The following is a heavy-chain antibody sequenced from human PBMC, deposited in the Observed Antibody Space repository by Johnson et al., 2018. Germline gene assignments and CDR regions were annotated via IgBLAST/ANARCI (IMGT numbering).Heavy chain of an antibody. CDR1: GFTFSTYA. CDR2: INTRGDST. V-gene: IGHV3-23*05. J-gene: IGHJ4*02. D-gene: IGHD1-26*01. Sequence: VQLQESVGGLVQPGGSLRLSCVASGFTFSTYAMHWVRPAPGKGLEWVSGINTRGDSTYQADSGKGRFTLSRDNSKKMLYLQLNSLRAEDTAVYYCAKVGVQYSGSLRNYFDYWGQGTLVTVSS. CDR3: AKVGVQYSGSLRNYFDY.